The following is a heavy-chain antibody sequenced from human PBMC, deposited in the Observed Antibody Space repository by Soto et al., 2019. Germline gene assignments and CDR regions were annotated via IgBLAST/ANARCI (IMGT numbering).Heavy chain of an antibody. V-gene: IGHV1-69*01. CDR3: VSATYYDDVDSSYYYYGMDV. J-gene: IGHJ6*02. CDR2: IIPIFGTA. CDR1: GGTFSSYA. Sequence: QVQLVQSGAEVKKPGSSVKVSCKASGGTFSSYAISWVRQAPGQGLEWMGGIIPIFGTANYAQKFQGRVTITADESTSTAYMELSSLRSEDTAVYYCVSATYYDDVDSSYYYYGMDVWGQGTTVTVSS. D-gene: IGHD3-22*01.